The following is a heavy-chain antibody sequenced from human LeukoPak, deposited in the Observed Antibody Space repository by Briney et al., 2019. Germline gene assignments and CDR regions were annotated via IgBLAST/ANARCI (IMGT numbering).Heavy chain of an antibody. J-gene: IGHJ6*04. CDR3: ARHSTVPAAMKQYYYYGMDV. D-gene: IGHD2-2*01. V-gene: IGHV5-51*01. CDR1: GYSFTGYW. CDR2: IYPGDSDT. Sequence: GESLKISCQGSGYSFTGYWIGWVRQMPGKGLEWMGIIYPGDSDTRYSPSFQGQVTISADKSISTAYLQWSSLKASDTAMYYCARHSTVPAAMKQYYYYGMDVWGKGTTVTVSS.